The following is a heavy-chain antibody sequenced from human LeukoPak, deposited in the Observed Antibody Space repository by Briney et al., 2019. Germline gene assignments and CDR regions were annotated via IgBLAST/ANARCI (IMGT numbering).Heavy chain of an antibody. Sequence: PGRSLRLSCAASGFTFSRYGMHWVRQAPGKGLEWVSAISGSGGSTYYADSVKGRFTISRDNSKNTLYLQMNSLRAEDTAVYYCAKSGGFSSSVNFDYWGQGTLVTVSS. V-gene: IGHV3-23*01. J-gene: IGHJ4*02. CDR3: AKSGGFSSSVNFDY. CDR2: ISGSGGST. CDR1: GFTFSRYG. D-gene: IGHD6-13*01.